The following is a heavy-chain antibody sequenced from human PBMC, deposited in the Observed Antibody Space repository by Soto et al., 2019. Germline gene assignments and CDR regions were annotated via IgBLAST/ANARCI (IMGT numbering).Heavy chain of an antibody. J-gene: IGHJ5*02. V-gene: IGHV4-31*02. CDR2: FYYSGST. Sequence: GLEWIGYFYYSGSTYYNPSLKSRVTISVDTSKNQFSLKLSSVTAADTAVYYCARGTTIFGVVIANWFDPWGQGTLVTVSS. CDR3: ARGTTIFGVVIANWFDP. D-gene: IGHD3-3*01.